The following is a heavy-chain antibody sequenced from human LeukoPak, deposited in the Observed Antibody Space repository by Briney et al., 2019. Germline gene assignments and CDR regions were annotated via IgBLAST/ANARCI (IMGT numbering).Heavy chain of an antibody. CDR2: INAGNGNT. V-gene: IGHV1-3*01. CDR1: GYTFTSYA. Sequence: ASVKVSCKASGYTFTSYAMHWLRQAPGQRLEWMGWINAGNGNTKYSQKFQGRVTITRDTSASTAYMELSSLRSEDTAVYYCARAIVVVPAAMNYWGQGTLVTVSS. CDR3: ARAIVVVPAAMNY. J-gene: IGHJ4*02. D-gene: IGHD2-2*01.